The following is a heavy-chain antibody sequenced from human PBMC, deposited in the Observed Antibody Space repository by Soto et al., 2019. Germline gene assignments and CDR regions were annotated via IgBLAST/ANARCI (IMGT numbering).Heavy chain of an antibody. D-gene: IGHD2-15*01. J-gene: IGHJ6*03. CDR1: GFAFSSYG. V-gene: IGHV3-30*18. CDR2: ISYDGSNK. CDR3: AKDLVRCSRGSCFVAYYYYYMDV. Sequence: GGSLRLSCAASGFAFSSYGMHWVRQAPGKGLEWVAVISYDGSNKYYADSVKGRFTISRDNSKNTLYLQMNSLRAEDTAVYYCAKDLVRCSRGSCFVAYYYYYMDVWGKGTTVTVSS.